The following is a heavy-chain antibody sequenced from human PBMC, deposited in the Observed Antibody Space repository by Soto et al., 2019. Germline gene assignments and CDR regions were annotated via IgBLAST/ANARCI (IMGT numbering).Heavy chain of an antibody. V-gene: IGHV3-7*01. D-gene: IGHD2-2*01. Sequence: PGGSLRLSCAASGFTFSSYWMSWVRQAPWKGLELVANIKQDGSEKYYVDSVKGRFTISRDNAKNSLYLQMNSLRAEDTAVYYCAREPSSYQYYYYYYMDVWGKGTTVTVSS. J-gene: IGHJ6*03. CDR1: GFTFSSYW. CDR3: AREPSSYQYYYYYYMDV. CDR2: IKQDGSEK.